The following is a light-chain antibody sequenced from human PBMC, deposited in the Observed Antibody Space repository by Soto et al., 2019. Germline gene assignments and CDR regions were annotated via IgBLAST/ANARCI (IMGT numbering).Light chain of an antibody. CDR2: GAS. CDR1: QSVSSN. CDR3: QQYNTWPPYT. J-gene: IGKJ2*01. V-gene: IGKV3-15*01. Sequence: EIVMTQAPATLSVSPGERATLSCRASQSVSSNLAWYQQKPGQAPRLLISGASTRATGIPARFSGSGSGTEFTLTTTSLQSEELAVYYCQQYNTWPPYTFGQGTKLEIK.